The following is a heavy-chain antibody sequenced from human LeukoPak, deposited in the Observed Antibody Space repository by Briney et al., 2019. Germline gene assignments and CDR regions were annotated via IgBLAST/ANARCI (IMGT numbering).Heavy chain of an antibody. D-gene: IGHD1-26*01. V-gene: IGHV4-39*01. Sequence: LETLSLTCTVSGGSISSSSYYWGWIRQPPGKGLEWIGSIYYSWSTCYNPSLKSRVTISVDTSKNQFSLKLSSVTAADTAVYYCARNVGATLEYFQHWGQGTLVTVSA. CDR1: GGSISSSSYY. J-gene: IGHJ1*01. CDR2: IYYSWST. CDR3: ARNVGATLEYFQH.